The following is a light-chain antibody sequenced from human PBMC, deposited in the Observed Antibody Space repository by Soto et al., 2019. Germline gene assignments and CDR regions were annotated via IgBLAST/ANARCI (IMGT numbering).Light chain of an antibody. V-gene: IGKV3-11*01. CDR3: QQRSNWPSWT. CDR1: QSVSSY. CDR2: DAS. J-gene: IGKJ1*01. Sequence: EIVLTQSPATLSLSPGERATLSCRASQSVSSYLAWYQQKPGQAPRLLIYDASNRATGIPARFSGSGSGTDFPLTISRLEPEDFAVYSCQQRSNWPSWTFGQGAKVEI.